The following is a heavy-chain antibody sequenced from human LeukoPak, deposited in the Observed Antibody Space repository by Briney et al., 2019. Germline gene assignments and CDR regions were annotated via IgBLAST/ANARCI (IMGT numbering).Heavy chain of an antibody. CDR2: VYYSGST. CDR1: GGSISSSSYS. V-gene: IGHV4-39*01. CDR3: ARLTYYYDSSGYPRDMDV. D-gene: IGHD3-22*01. J-gene: IGHJ6*03. Sequence: SETLSLTCTVSGGSISSSSYSWGWIRQPPGKGLEWIGSVYYSGSTYYNPSLKSRVTISVDTSKNQFSLKLSSVTAADTAVYYCARLTYYYDSSGYPRDMDVWGKGTTVTISS.